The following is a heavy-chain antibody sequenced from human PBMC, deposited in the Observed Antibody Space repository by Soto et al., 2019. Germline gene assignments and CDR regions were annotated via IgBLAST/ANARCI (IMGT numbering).Heavy chain of an antibody. Sequence: EVQLVESGGDLVEPGGSLRLSCEASGFPFSSYAMNWVRQAPGKGLEWVSSISTSSGYIYFADSLRGRFTVSRDNAKNSLYLQMNSLTAEDTAVYYCARAPAAYCGGDCFSMDYCGQGTLVIVSS. CDR1: GFPFSSYA. CDR3: ARAPAAYCGGDCFSMDY. J-gene: IGHJ4*02. CDR2: ISTSSGYI. V-gene: IGHV3-21*02. D-gene: IGHD2-21*02.